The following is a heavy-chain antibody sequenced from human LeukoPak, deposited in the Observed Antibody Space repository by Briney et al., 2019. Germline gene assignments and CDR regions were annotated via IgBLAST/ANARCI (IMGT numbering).Heavy chain of an antibody. V-gene: IGHV4-59*01. CDR1: GGSISSYY. J-gene: IGHJ4*02. D-gene: IGHD5-12*01. CDR3: ARVDLGGLDY. CDR2: IYYSGST. Sequence: SETLSLTCTVSGGSISSYYWSWIRQPPGKGLEWIGYIYYSGSTNYNPSLKSRVTISVDTSKNQFSLKLSSVTAAGTAVYYCARVDLGGLDYWGQGTLVTVSS.